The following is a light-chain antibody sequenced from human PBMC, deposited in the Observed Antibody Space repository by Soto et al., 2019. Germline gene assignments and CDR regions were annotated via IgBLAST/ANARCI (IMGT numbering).Light chain of an antibody. V-gene: IGKV3-20*01. CDR3: QQYGSSPPDT. J-gene: IGKJ2*01. CDR2: AAS. Sequence: EIVLTQSPYTVSLSPGERATLSCRASRSFSSSYLAWYQQKPGQAPRLLIYAASSRATGIPDRFSGSKSGIDFTLAISRLEPEDSAVYYCQQYGSSPPDTFGQGTKLEIK. CDR1: RSFSSSY.